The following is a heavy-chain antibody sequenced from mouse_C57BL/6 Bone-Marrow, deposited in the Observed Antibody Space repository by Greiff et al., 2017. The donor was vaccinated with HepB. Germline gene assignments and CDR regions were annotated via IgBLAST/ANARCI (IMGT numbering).Heavy chain of an antibody. D-gene: IGHD1-1*01. J-gene: IGHJ2*01. CDR1: GFTFSSYA. Sequence: EVQRVESGEGLVKPGGSLKLSCAASGFTFSSYAMSWVRQTPEKRLEWVAYISSGGDYIYYADTVKGRFTISRDNARNTLYLQMSSLKSEDTAMYYCTSITTDLYYFDYWGQGTTLTVSS. CDR3: TSITTDLYYFDY. V-gene: IGHV5-9-1*02. CDR2: ISSGGDYI.